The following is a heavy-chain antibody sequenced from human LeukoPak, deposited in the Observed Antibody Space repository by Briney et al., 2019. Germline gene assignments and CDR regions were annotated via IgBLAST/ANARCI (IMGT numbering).Heavy chain of an antibody. V-gene: IGHV2-5*02. CDR2: IYWDDDK. D-gene: IGHD3-10*01. CDR3: AHRQARDGSGTYYPDAFDI. CDR1: GFSLCTSGVG. J-gene: IGHJ3*02. Sequence: SGPTLVNPTQTLTLTCTFSGFSLCTSGVGVGWIRQPPGKALEWLALIYWDDDKRYSPSLKTRLTITKDTPKKQVVLTMTNMDPVDTATYYCAHRQARDGSGTYYPDAFDIWGQGTMVAVS.